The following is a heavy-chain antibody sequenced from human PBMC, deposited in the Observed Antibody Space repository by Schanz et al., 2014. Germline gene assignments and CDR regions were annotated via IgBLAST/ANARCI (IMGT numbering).Heavy chain of an antibody. Sequence: QVQLVQSGAEVKKPESPVKVSCKSSGGTFSSYAISWVRQAPGQGLEWMGRIIPILGIATYAQKFQGRLTITADKSTSTAYMELSSLRSEDTAMYYCARDYYDSSGYYYCDYWGQGTLVTVSS. J-gene: IGHJ4*02. CDR3: ARDYYDSSGYYYCDY. CDR2: IIPILGIA. V-gene: IGHV1-69*04. D-gene: IGHD3-22*01. CDR1: GGTFSSYA.